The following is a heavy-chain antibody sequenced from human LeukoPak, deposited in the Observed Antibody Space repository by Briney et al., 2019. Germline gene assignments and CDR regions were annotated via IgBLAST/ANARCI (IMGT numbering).Heavy chain of an antibody. CDR1: GFTFSDYY. Sequence: GGSLRLSCAASGFTFSDYYISWIRQAPGKGLEWVSSISRGGNSIYYADSVKGRFTIPRDNAKNSLYLQMNSLRAEDTAVYYCARDQYLDYRGQGTLVTVSS. V-gene: IGHV3-11*01. CDR3: ARDQYLDY. J-gene: IGHJ4*02. CDR2: ISRGGNSI.